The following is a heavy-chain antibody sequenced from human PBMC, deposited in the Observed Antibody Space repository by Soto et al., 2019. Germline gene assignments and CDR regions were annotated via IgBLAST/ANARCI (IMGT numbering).Heavy chain of an antibody. CDR2: IYYTGTT. D-gene: IGHD3-22*01. CDR3: ARLGGFYQSLXS. Sequence: QPPVKGLESIGYIYYTGTTTYNPSIKSRVTISVDSSKNQFSLNLTSVSAADTAVYYCARLGGFYQSLXSXXXGT. J-gene: IGHJ5*01. V-gene: IGHV4-59*08.